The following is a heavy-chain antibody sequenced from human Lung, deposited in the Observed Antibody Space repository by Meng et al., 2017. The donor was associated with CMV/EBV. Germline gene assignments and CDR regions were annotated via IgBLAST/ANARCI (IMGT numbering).Heavy chain of an antibody. D-gene: IGHD3-22*01. Sequence: GGSLRLXXAASGFTFSNAWMSWVRQAPGKGLEWVGRIKSKTDGGTTDYAAPVKGRFTISRDDSKNTLYLQMNSLKTEDTAVYYCTTDWYYYDSSGRRWFDYWGQGXLVTVS. CDR1: GFTFSNAW. V-gene: IGHV3-15*01. CDR3: TTDWYYYDSSGRRWFDY. CDR2: IKSKTDGGTT. J-gene: IGHJ4*02.